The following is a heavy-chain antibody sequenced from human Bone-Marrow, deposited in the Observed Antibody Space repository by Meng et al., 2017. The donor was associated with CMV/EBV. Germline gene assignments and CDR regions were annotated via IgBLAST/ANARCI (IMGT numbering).Heavy chain of an antibody. V-gene: IGHV1-8*01. CDR3: ARNDRRLPSDGSRTSCYPGDDH. D-gene: IGHD2-2*01. CDR2: MNPISGTT. J-gene: IGHJ4*02. CDR1: GYTFTSYN. Sequence: ASVKVSCKASGYTFTSYNINWVRQATGQGLEWMGWMNPISGTTDYAQKFQGRVTMTTNNSISTAYMELSSLRSEDTAVYYCARNDRRLPSDGSRTSCYPGDDHWGQGTLVTVSS.